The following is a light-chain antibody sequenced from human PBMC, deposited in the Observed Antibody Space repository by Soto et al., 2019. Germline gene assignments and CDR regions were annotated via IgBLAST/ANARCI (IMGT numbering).Light chain of an antibody. CDR2: DAS. CDR3: QQRSNWPPWT. J-gene: IGKJ1*01. CDR1: QSVSSY. Sequence: EIVLTQSPATLSLSPGERATLSCRASQSVSSYLDWYQQRPGQAPRLLIFDASNRATGIPGRFSGSGSGTDFTPTISSLEPEDFGVYYCQQRSNWPPWTFGQGTRVEIK. V-gene: IGKV3-11*01.